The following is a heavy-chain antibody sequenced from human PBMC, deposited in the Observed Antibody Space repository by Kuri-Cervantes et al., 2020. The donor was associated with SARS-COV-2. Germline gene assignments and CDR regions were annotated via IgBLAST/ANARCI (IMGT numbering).Heavy chain of an antibody. J-gene: IGHJ3*02. CDR3: ARVYHQWEDDAFDI. CDR2: INHSGST. D-gene: IGHD1-26*01. V-gene: IGHV4-34*01. Sequence: SETLSLTCAVYGGSFSGYYWGWIRQPPGKGLEWIGEINHSGSTNYNPSLKSRVTISVDTSKNQFSLKLSSVTAADTAVYYCARVYHQWEDDAFDIWGQGKMVTVSS. CDR1: GGSFSGYY.